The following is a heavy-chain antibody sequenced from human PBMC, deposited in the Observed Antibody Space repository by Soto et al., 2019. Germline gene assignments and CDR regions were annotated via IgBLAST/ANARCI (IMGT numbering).Heavy chain of an antibody. CDR3: ASVLLWFGEKAFDI. CDR1: GGSISSSSYY. V-gene: IGHV4-39*01. CDR2: IYYSGST. D-gene: IGHD3-10*01. Sequence: SETLSLTCTVSGGSISSSSYYWGWIRQPPGKGLEWIGSIYYSGSTYYNPSLKSRVTISVDTSKNQFSLKLSSVTAADTAVYYCASVLLWFGEKAFDIWGQGTMVTVSS. J-gene: IGHJ3*02.